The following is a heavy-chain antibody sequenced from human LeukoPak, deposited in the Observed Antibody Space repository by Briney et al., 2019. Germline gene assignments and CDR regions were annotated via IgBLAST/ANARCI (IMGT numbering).Heavy chain of an antibody. CDR1: GFTLSNYS. CDR3: VRGVPKTSYYYYYMDV. D-gene: IGHD4-11*01. V-gene: IGHV3-48*01. Sequence: GGSLRLSCAVSGFTLSNYSMNWVRQAPGKGLEWISYISGSGFTIHYADSVKGRFTISRDNAKNSLYLQMNSLRAEDTAVYYCVRGVPKTSYYYYYMDVWGKGTAVTISS. CDR2: ISGSGFTI. J-gene: IGHJ6*03.